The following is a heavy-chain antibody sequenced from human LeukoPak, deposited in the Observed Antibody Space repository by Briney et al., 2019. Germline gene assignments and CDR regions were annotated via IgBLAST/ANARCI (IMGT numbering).Heavy chain of an antibody. D-gene: IGHD5-12*01. CDR3: ARRGWLRPFDY. V-gene: IGHV4-59*12. CDR1: GGSISSYY. J-gene: IGHJ4*02. CDR2: IYYSGST. Sequence: PSETLSLTCTVSGGSISSYYWSWIRQPPGKGLEWIGYIYYSGSTNYNPSLKSRVTISVDTSKNQFSLKLSSVTAADTAVYYCARRGWLRPFDYWGQGTLVTVSS.